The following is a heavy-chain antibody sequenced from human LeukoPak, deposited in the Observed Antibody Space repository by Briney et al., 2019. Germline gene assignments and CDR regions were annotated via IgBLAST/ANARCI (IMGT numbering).Heavy chain of an antibody. Sequence: ASVKVSCKASGYTFTGYYIHWVRQAPGQGLEWMGWINTKSGEINYGQHFQGRVTMTRGTSISTAYMELSRLRADDTAIFYCARRGYNYGPKKTYLHYYYMDVWGTGTTVTVSS. CDR1: GYTFTGYY. J-gene: IGHJ6*03. CDR2: INTKSGEI. CDR3: ARRGYNYGPKKTYLHYYYMDV. D-gene: IGHD5-18*01. V-gene: IGHV1-2*02.